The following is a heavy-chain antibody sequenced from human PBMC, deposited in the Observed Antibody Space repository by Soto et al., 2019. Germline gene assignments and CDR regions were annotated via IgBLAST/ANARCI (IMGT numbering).Heavy chain of an antibody. CDR2: IYYSGST. CDR1: GGSVSSGSYY. D-gene: IGHD2-15*01. Sequence: SETLSLTCTVSGGSVSSGSYYWSWIRQPPGKGLEWIGYIYYSGSTNYNPSLKSRVTISVDTSKNQFSLKLSSVTAADTAVYYCAGSKHSPGPPRPGPFDYWGQGTLVTVSS. CDR3: AGSKHSPGPPRPGPFDY. V-gene: IGHV4-61*01. J-gene: IGHJ4*02.